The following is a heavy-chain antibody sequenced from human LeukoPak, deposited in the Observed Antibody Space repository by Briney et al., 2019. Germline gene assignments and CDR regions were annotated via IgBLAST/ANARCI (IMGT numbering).Heavy chain of an antibody. V-gene: IGHV4-4*07. Sequence: SETLSLTCTVSGGSISSYYWSWIRQPAGKGLEWIGRIYTSGSTNYNPSLKSRVTMSVDTSKNQFSLKLSSVTAADTAVYYCARDADYGDYAEYFQHWGQGTLVTVSS. CDR1: GGSISSYY. J-gene: IGHJ1*01. CDR3: ARDADYGDYAEYFQH. CDR2: IYTSGST. D-gene: IGHD4-17*01.